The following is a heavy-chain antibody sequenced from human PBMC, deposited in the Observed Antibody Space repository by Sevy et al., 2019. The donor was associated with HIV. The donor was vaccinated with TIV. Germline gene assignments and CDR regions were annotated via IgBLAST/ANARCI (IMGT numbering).Heavy chain of an antibody. J-gene: IGHJ6*02. V-gene: IGHV3-43*01. CDR2: ISWEGGSK. CDR3: AKDISHCSGGSCYSLFHYYGMDV. CDR1: GFTFDDYT. D-gene: IGHD2-15*01. Sequence: GGSLRLSCAASGFTFDDYTMHWVRQAPGKGLEWVSLISWEGGSKNYADSVRGRFTISRDNSKNSLYLQMNRLRAEDTALYYCAKDISHCSGGSCYSLFHYYGMDVWGQGTTVTVSS.